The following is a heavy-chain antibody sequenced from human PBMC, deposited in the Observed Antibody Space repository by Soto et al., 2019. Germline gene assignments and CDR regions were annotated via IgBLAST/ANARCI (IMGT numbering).Heavy chain of an antibody. CDR1: GFTFSSYW. D-gene: IGHD3-3*01. J-gene: IGHJ3*02. Sequence: GGSLRLSCAASGFTFSSYWMSWVRQAPGKGLEWVANIKQDGSEKYYVDSVKGRFTISRDNDKNSLYLQMNSLRAEDTAVYYCARDQNRITIFGVVIHSANAFDTWGQGTMVTVSS. V-gene: IGHV3-7*01. CDR3: ARDQNRITIFGVVIHSANAFDT. CDR2: IKQDGSEK.